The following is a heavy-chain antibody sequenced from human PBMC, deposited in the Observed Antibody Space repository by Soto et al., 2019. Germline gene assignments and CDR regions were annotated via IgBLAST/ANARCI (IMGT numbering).Heavy chain of an antibody. V-gene: IGHV3-23*01. CDR1: AFTFSSYA. CDR2: ISGIGGST. CDR3: ARLFDIVVVLGAWYYFDH. Sequence: EVLLLESGGGLVQPGGSLRLSCAASAFTFSSYAMSWVRQAPGKGLEWVSGISGIGGSTYYADSVKGRFTISTDNSKNTLYLQMNSLRGEDTAVYYCARLFDIVVVLGAWYYFDHWGQGALATVSS. J-gene: IGHJ4*02. D-gene: IGHD2-15*01.